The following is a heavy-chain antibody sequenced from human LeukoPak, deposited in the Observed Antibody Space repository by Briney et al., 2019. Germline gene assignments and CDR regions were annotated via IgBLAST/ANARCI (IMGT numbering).Heavy chain of an antibody. CDR3: ARGVMMVRGVITNWFDP. Sequence: ASVNVSCKASGYTFTGYYMHWVRQAPGQGLEWMGWINPNSGGTNYAQKFQGRVTMTRDTSISTAYMELSRLRSDDTAVYYCARGVMMVRGVITNWFDPWGQGTLVTVSS. J-gene: IGHJ5*02. V-gene: IGHV1-2*02. CDR2: INPNSGGT. CDR1: GYTFTGYY. D-gene: IGHD3-10*01.